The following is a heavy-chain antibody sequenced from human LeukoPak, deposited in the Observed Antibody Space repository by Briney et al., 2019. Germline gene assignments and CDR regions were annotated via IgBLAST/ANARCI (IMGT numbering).Heavy chain of an antibody. Sequence: GGSLRLSCAASGFTFSSYAMSWVRQAPGKGLEWVSAISGSGGSTYYADSVKGRFTISRDNSKNSLYLQMNSLRAEDTAVYYCAKYRTLWFGEHYFDYWGQGTLVTVSS. J-gene: IGHJ4*02. D-gene: IGHD3-10*01. CDR3: AKYRTLWFGEHYFDY. CDR1: GFTFSSYA. CDR2: ISGSGGST. V-gene: IGHV3-23*01.